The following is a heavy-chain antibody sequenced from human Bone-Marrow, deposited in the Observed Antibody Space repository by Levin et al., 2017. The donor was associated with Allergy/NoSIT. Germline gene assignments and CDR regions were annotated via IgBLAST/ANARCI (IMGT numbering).Heavy chain of an antibody. CDR1: GYTFSDNY. V-gene: IGHV1-2*07. CDR2: INPDSGGT. J-gene: IGHJ4*02. Sequence: ASVKVSCKASGYTFSDNYIHWVRQAPGQGLEWMGWINPDSGGTKYAHMFKGRVIMTTDTSLSTAYMELNRLPSDDTAVYYCARGGDYATLDYWGQGTLVTVSS. D-gene: IGHD3-16*01. CDR3: ARGGDYATLDY.